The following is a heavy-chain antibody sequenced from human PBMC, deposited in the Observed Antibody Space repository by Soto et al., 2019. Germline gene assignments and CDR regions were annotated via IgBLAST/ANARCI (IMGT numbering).Heavy chain of an antibody. CDR3: ARRGTLGYCSGGSCYSKGIGSNFDY. J-gene: IGHJ4*02. V-gene: IGHV4-34*01. D-gene: IGHD2-15*01. CDR1: GGSFSGYY. Sequence: SDTLSLPCAVYGGSFSGYYWRWIRQPPGKGLEWIGEINHSGSTNYNPSLKSRVTISVDTSKNQFSLKLSSVTAADTAVYYCARRGTLGYCSGGSCYSKGIGSNFDYWGQGTLVTVSS. CDR2: INHSGST.